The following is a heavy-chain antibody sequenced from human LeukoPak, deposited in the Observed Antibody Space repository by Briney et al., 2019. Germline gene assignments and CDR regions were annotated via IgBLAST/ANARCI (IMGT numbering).Heavy chain of an antibody. CDR3: ARGVYIAAAQYGY. CDR1: GGSISSYY. CDR2: IYYSGTT. Sequence: SETLSLSCTVSGGSISSYYWSWIRQPPGKGLEWIGNIYYSGTTNYNPSLKSRVTISVDTSKNQFSLKLSSVTAADTAVYYCARGVYIAAAQYGYWGQGTLGTVSS. D-gene: IGHD6-13*01. J-gene: IGHJ4*02. V-gene: IGHV4-59*12.